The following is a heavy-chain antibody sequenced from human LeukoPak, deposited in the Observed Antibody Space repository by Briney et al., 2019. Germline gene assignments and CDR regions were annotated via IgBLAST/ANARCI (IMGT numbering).Heavy chain of an antibody. CDR1: GFTFSSYG. V-gene: IGHV3-30*18. CDR2: ISYDGSNK. J-gene: IGHJ4*02. CDR3: AKDSRLRGYSGYESFDY. Sequence: GRSLRLSCAASGFTFSSYGMHWVRQAPGKGLEWVAVISYDGSNKYYADSVKGRFTISRDNSKNTLYLQMNSLRAEDTAVYYCAKDSRLRGYSGYESFDYWGQGTLVTVSS. D-gene: IGHD5-12*01.